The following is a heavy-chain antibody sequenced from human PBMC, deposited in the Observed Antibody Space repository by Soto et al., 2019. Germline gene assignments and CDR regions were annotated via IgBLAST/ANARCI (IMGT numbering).Heavy chain of an antibody. D-gene: IGHD3-3*01. V-gene: IGHV4-61*03. CDR3: ARDRGKFGVVLAFFYQYGMDV. CDR1: GDSVTSGSFY. CDR2: VNYTGST. Sequence: QVQLQESGPGLVKPSETLSLTCTVSGDSVTSGSFYWSWNRQRPGKGLEWIGYVNYTGSTNSNPSLKSRAAISVDPSKNPLSLSPSSLTAADTCVYYCARDRGKFGVVLAFFYQYGMDVWGQGTAVTVSS. J-gene: IGHJ6*02.